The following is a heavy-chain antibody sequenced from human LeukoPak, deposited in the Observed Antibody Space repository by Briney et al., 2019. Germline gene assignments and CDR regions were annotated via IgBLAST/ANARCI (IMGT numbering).Heavy chain of an antibody. J-gene: IGHJ4*02. CDR1: GVTFSDYY. CDR3: ARDRGQTYYYDSSGLPRDY. D-gene: IGHD3-22*01. CDR2: INPNSGGT. V-gene: IGHV1-2*02. Sequence: ASVKVSCKASGVTFSDYYMHWVRQAPGQGLEWMGWINPNSGGTNYAQKFQGRVTMTRDTSISTAYMELSRLRSDDTAVYYCARDRGQTYYYDSSGLPRDYWGQGTLVTVSS.